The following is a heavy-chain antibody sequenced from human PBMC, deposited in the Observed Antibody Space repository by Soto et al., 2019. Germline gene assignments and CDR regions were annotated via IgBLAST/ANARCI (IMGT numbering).Heavy chain of an antibody. CDR2: IWYDGSNK. CDR1: GFTFSSYG. J-gene: IGHJ4*02. CDR3: SRDQFVMVRGVIIPYYFDY. V-gene: IGHV3-33*01. D-gene: IGHD3-10*01. Sequence: GGSLRLSCAASGFTFSSYGMHWVRQAPGKGLEWVAVIWYDGSNKYYADSVKGRFTISRDNSKNTLYLQMNSLRAEDTAVYYCSRDQFVMVRGVIIPYYFDYWGQGTLVTVSS.